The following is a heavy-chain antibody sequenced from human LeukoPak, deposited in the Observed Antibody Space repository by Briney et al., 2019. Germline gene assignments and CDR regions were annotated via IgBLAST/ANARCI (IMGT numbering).Heavy chain of an antibody. Sequence: PGRSLRVSCAASGFTFSSDGMHCVRQAPGKGLEWVAVIWYDGSNKYYADSVKGRFTISRDNSKNTLYLQMNSLRAEDTAVYYCAREQEEWELLYYFDFRGQGTLVTVPS. CDR2: IWYDGSNK. D-gene: IGHD1-26*01. V-gene: IGHV3-33*01. J-gene: IGHJ4*02. CDR3: AREQEEWELLYYFDF. CDR1: GFTFSSDG.